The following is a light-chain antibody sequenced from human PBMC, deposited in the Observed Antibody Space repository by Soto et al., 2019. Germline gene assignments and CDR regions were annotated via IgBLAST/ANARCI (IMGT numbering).Light chain of an antibody. CDR1: SSNIGAGYD. CDR3: QSYDSSLSGYV. Sequence: QSALTQPPSVSGAPGQRVTISCTGSSSNIGAGYDVHWYQQLPGTAPKLLIYGNNNRPSGVPDRFSGSKSGTSASLAITGLQADDEADYYCQSYDSSLSGYVFGTGTKGTVL. V-gene: IGLV1-40*01. J-gene: IGLJ1*01. CDR2: GNN.